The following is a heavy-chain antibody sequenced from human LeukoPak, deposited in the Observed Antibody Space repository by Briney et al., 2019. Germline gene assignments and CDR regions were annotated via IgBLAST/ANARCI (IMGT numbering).Heavy chain of an antibody. CDR2: IKEDGGDK. D-gene: IGHD6-13*01. J-gene: IGHJ4*02. V-gene: IGHV3-7*01. CDR1: GFTFSTYW. CDR3: ARIWGSSWYFPFDY. Sequence: PGGSLRLSCAASGFTFSTYWMSWVRQAPGKGLEWVANIKEDGGDKYYADSVKGRFTISRDNTKNSLYLQMNSLRVEDTAMYYCARIWGSSWYFPFDYWGQGTLVTVSS.